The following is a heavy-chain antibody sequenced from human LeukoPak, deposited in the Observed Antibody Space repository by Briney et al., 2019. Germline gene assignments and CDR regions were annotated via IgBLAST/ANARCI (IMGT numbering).Heavy chain of an antibody. J-gene: IGHJ4*02. Sequence: SQTLSLTCAVSGVSISSGGYSWSWIRQPPGQGLEWIGYIYHSGSTYYNPSLKSRVTISVDRSKNQFSLKLSSVTAADTAVYYCARGGGVIVLDYWGQGTLVTVSS. D-gene: IGHD3-16*02. CDR1: GVSISSGGYS. CDR2: IYHSGST. V-gene: IGHV4-30-2*01. CDR3: ARGGGVIVLDY.